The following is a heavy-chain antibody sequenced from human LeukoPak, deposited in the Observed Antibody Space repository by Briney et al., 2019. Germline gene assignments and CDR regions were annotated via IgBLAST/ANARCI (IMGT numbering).Heavy chain of an antibody. CDR2: IYHSGST. CDR3: ARGSLYSSSWLPAFDI. Sequence: PSETLSLTCAVSGGSISSGGYSWSWIRQPPGKGLEWIGYIYHSGSTYYNPSLKSRVTISVDRSKNQFSLKLSSVTAADTAVYYCARGSLYSSSWLPAFDIWAKGQWSPSLQ. J-gene: IGHJ3*02. D-gene: IGHD6-13*01. V-gene: IGHV4-30-2*01. CDR1: GGSISSGGYS.